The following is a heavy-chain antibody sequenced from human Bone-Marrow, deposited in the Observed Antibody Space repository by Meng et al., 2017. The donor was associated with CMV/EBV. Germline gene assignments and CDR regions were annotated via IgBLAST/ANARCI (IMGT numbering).Heavy chain of an antibody. J-gene: IGHJ6*02. D-gene: IGHD1-1*01. Sequence: ASVKVSCKASGYTFTGYYMHWVRQAPGQGLEWMGWINPNSGGTNYAQKFQGRVTMTRDTSISTAYMELSRLRSDDTAVFYCASGWNYYYYYGMDVWGQGTTVTVSS. CDR2: INPNSGGT. CDR3: ASGWNYYYYYGMDV. CDR1: GYTFTGYY. V-gene: IGHV1-2*02.